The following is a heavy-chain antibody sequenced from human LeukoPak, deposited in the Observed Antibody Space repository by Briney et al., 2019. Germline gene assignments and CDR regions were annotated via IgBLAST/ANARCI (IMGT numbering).Heavy chain of an antibody. CDR2: IYYSGST. CDR1: GVSVSSGSYY. J-gene: IGHJ4*02. V-gene: IGHV4-61*01. CDR3: ARDGAYYYGSGSDY. Sequence: SETLSLTCTVSGVSVSSGSYYWSWIRQPPGKGLEWIGYIYYSGSTNYNPSLKSRVTISVDTSKNQFSLKLSSVTAADTAVYYCARDGAYYYGSGSDYWGQGTLVTVSS. D-gene: IGHD3-10*01.